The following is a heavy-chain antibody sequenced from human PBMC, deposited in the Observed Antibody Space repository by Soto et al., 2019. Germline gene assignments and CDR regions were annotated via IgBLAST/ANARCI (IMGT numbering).Heavy chain of an antibody. CDR3: AKDSRLPRYFDY. V-gene: IGHV3-23*01. Sequence: GGSLRLSCAASGFTFSSYAMSWVRQAPGKGLEWVSAIGGSGGSTYYADSVKGRFTISRDNSKNTLYLQMNSLRAEDTAVYYCAKDSRLPRYFDYWGQGTLVTVSS. CDR2: IGGSGGST. D-gene: IGHD3-16*01. CDR1: GFTFSSYA. J-gene: IGHJ4*02.